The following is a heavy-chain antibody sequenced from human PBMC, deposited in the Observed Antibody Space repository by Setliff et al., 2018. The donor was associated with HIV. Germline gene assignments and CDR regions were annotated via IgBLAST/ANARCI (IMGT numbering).Heavy chain of an antibody. J-gene: IGHJ5*01. D-gene: IGHD6-13*01. CDR1: GFTFNDYY. CDR3: ASETGASRGWFGY. CDR2: ISGSSSPI. Sequence: GGSLRLSCAVSGFTFNDYYMSWIRQAPGKGLEWVSYISGSSSPIYYADSVKGRFTISRDNAKNSLYLQMNSLTAEDTAVYYCASETGASRGWFGYWGQGTLVTVSS. V-gene: IGHV3-11*04.